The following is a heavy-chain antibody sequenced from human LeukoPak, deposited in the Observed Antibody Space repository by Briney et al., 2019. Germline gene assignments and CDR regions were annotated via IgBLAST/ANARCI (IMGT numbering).Heavy chain of an antibody. D-gene: IGHD1-26*01. CDR3: ARRRDLYSGSYYPFDY. CDR1: GYSFTSYW. Sequence: GESLKISCKGSGYSFTSYWVGWVRQMPGKGLECMGIIWPGDSDTRYSPSFQGQVTISADKSISTAYLQWSSLKASDTAMYYCARRRDLYSGSYYPFDYWGQGTLVTVSS. CDR2: IWPGDSDT. J-gene: IGHJ4*02. V-gene: IGHV5-51*01.